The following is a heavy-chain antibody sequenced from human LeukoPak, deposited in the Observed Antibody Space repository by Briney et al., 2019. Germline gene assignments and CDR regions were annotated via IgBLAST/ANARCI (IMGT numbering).Heavy chain of an antibody. CDR1: GGSISTFY. CDR2: IFTSGNT. Sequence: PSETLSLTCTVSGGSISTFYWSWIRQPAGKGLEWIGRIFTSGNTNYNPSLKSRVTMSVDTSNNQFSLKLSSVTAADTAVYYCARGPYDGHDSTGIDYWGQGTLVTVSS. D-gene: IGHD3-22*01. J-gene: IGHJ4*02. V-gene: IGHV4-4*07. CDR3: ARGPYDGHDSTGIDY.